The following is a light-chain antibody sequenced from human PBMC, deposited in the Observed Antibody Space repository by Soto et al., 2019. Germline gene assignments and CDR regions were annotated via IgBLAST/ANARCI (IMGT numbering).Light chain of an antibody. Sequence: QSALTQPASVSESPGQSITISCTGTFSDVSAYNYVSWYQQHPGKAPKLMIYDVSNRPSGVSNRFSGSKSGNTASLTISGLQAEDEADYYCSSYTSSSPWVFGGGTKLTVL. CDR3: SSYTSSSPWV. CDR2: DVS. V-gene: IGLV2-14*03. CDR1: FSDVSAYNY. J-gene: IGLJ3*02.